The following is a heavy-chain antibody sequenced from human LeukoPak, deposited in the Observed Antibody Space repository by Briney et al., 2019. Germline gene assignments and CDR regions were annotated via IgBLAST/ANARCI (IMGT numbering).Heavy chain of an antibody. D-gene: IGHD5-18*01. J-gene: IGHJ4*02. CDR3: AKEYSYGTEFDY. Sequence: GGSLRLSCAASGFTFSSYGMHWVRQAPGKGLEWVAFIRYDGSNKYYADSVKGRSTISRDNSKNTLYLQMNSLRAEDTAVYYCAKEYSYGTEFDYWGQGTLVTVSS. CDR2: IRYDGSNK. V-gene: IGHV3-30*02. CDR1: GFTFSSYG.